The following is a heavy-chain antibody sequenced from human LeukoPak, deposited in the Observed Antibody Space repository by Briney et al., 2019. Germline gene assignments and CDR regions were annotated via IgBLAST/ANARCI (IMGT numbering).Heavy chain of an antibody. CDR1: GFTFSSYA. CDR2: ISSSSSYI. J-gene: IGHJ3*02. CDR3: ARSRGEYQLLCFDI. V-gene: IGHV3-21*01. Sequence: PGGSLRLSCAASGFTFSSYAMSWVRQAPGKGLEWVSSISSSSSYIYYADSVKGRFTISRDNAKNSLYLQMNSLRAEDTAVYYCARSRGEYQLLCFDIWGQGTMVTVSS. D-gene: IGHD2-2*01.